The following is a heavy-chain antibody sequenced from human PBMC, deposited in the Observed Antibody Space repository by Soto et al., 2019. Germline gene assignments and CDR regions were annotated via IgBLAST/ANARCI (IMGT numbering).Heavy chain of an antibody. J-gene: IGHJ4*02. D-gene: IGHD6-19*01. Sequence: QITVKESGPTLVKATQSLTLTCTFSGFSLSTSGGGVGWIRQPPGKALEWLAVIYWDDDKSYSPSLKSRLTITKDTSKNQVALTMTHMDPVDTATYFCAHTKVTQWLGPHFDFWGQGTLVTVSS. CDR2: IYWDDDK. CDR3: AHTKVTQWLGPHFDF. CDR1: GFSLSTSGGG. V-gene: IGHV2-5*02.